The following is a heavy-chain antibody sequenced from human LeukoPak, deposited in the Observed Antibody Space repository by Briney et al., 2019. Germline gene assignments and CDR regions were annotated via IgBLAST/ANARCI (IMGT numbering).Heavy chain of an antibody. Sequence: GRSLRLSCAASGFTFSSYGMHWVRQAPGKGLEWVAVISYDGSNKYYADSVKGRFTISRDNSKNSLYLQMNSLRAEDTALYYCAKDSQLELLDNWFDPWGQGTLVTVSS. D-gene: IGHD1-1*01. CDR3: AKDSQLELLDNWFDP. CDR2: ISYDGSNK. J-gene: IGHJ5*02. CDR1: GFTFSSYG. V-gene: IGHV3-30*18.